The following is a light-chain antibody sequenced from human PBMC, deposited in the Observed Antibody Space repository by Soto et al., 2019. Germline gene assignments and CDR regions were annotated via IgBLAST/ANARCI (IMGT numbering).Light chain of an antibody. CDR2: DDS. V-gene: IGLV3-21*02. J-gene: IGLJ1*01. CDR3: QVWDISRDQYL. Sequence: SYELTQPPSVSVAPGQTARITCGGNNIASKSVHWYQQRPGQAPVLVLYDDSNRPSGIPARFSGSNSGSTATLTISSVEAGDEADYFCQVWDISRDQYLFGAGTKVTVL. CDR1: NIASKS.